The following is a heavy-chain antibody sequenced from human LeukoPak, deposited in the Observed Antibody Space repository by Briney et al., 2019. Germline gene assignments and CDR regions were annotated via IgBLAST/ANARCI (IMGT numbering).Heavy chain of an antibody. CDR3: ARADSEWLIEWGFDY. CDR2: INPSGGST. CDR1: GYTLTSYY. Sequence: ASVKVSCKASGYTLTSYYMHWVRQAPGQGLEWMGIINPSGGSTSYAQKFQGRVTMTRDTSTSTVYMELSSLRSEDTAVYYCARADSEWLIEWGFDYWGQGTLVTVSS. D-gene: IGHD6-19*01. J-gene: IGHJ4*02. V-gene: IGHV1-46*01.